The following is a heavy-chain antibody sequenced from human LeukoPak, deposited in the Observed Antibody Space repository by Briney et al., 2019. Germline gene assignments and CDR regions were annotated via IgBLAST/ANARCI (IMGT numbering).Heavy chain of an antibody. CDR1: GFTVSSNY. CDR3: ASLMYSSSWYYFDY. V-gene: IGHV3-53*01. J-gene: IGHJ4*02. Sequence: GGSLRLSCAASGFTVSSNYMSWVRQAPGKGLEWVSVIYSAGTTYYTDSVKGRFTISRDNSKNTLYLQMNSLRADDTAVYYCASLMYSSSWYYFDYWGQGTLVTVSS. CDR2: IYSAGTT. D-gene: IGHD6-13*01.